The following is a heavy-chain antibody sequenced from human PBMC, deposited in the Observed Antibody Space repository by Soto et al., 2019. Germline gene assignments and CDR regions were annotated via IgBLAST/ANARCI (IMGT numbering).Heavy chain of an antibody. Sequence: GGSLRLSCTASGFTFRSHGMHWVRQAPGKGLEWVAVIWYDGSEKYYADSVKDRFTISRDNSKNTLYLQMNSLRVEDTAVYYCARWADAKRLDYWGQGTPVTVSS. CDR1: GFTFRSHG. J-gene: IGHJ4*02. CDR3: ARWADAKRLDY. V-gene: IGHV3-33*01. CDR2: IWYDGSEK.